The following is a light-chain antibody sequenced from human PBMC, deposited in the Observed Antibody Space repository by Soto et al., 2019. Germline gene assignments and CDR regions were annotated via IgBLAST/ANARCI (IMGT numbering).Light chain of an antibody. CDR3: QQYCSSQWT. Sequence: EVVLTQSPGPLSLSPGERATLSCRASQSISSSYLAWYQQKPGQTPRLLIYGASSRATGIPDRFSGSGSGTDFTLTVSRLEPEDFAVYYCQQYCSSQWTFGQGTKVELK. J-gene: IGKJ1*01. CDR1: QSISSSY. CDR2: GAS. V-gene: IGKV3-20*01.